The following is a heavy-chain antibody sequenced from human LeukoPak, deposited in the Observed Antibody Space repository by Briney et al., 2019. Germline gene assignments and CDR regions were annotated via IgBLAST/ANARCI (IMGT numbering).Heavy chain of an antibody. J-gene: IGHJ3*02. CDR1: GYSFTSYW. CDR2: IYPGDSDT. CDR3: ARRNYDILTGYYESGAFDI. V-gene: IGHV5-51*01. Sequence: GESLKISCKGSGYSFTSYWIGWVRQMPGKGLEWMGIIYPGDSDTRYSPSFQGQVTISADKSISTAYLQWSSLKASDAAMYYCARRNYDILTGYYESGAFDIWGQGTMVTVSS. D-gene: IGHD3-9*01.